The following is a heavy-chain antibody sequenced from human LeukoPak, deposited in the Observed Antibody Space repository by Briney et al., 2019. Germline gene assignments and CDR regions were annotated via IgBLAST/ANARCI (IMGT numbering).Heavy chain of an antibody. Sequence: SETLSLTCTVSGGSISSSSYYWGWIRQPPGKGLEWIGSIYYSGSTYYNPSLKSRVTISVDTSKNQFSLKLSSVTAADTAVYYCARGSSGSYWSISYYFDYWGQGTLVTVSS. CDR2: IYYSGST. V-gene: IGHV4-39*01. CDR1: GGSISSSSYY. CDR3: ARGSSGSYWSISYYFDY. D-gene: IGHD3-10*01. J-gene: IGHJ4*02.